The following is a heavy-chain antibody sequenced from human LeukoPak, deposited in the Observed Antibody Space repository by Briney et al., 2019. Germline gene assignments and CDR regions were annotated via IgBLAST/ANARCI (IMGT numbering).Heavy chain of an antibody. Sequence: PSETLSLTCTVSGGSISSYYWSWIRQPPGKGLEWIGEINHSGSTNYNPSLKSRVTISVDTSKNQFSLKLSSVTAADTAVYYCARNGRDGYNFGYWGQGTLVTVSS. CDR3: ARNGRDGYNFGY. J-gene: IGHJ4*02. CDR2: INHSGST. D-gene: IGHD5-24*01. CDR1: GGSISSYY. V-gene: IGHV4-59*12.